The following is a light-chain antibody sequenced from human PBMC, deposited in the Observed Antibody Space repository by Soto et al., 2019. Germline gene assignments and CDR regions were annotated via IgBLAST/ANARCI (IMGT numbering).Light chain of an antibody. J-gene: IGLJ3*02. Sequence: QSALTQPASVSGSPGQSIAISCTGTSSDIGAYNYVSWYQQHPGKAPKLMIYEVSNRPSGVSNRFSGSKSGNTASLTISGLQADDEADYYCSSFTSSSTLVFGGGTQLTVL. CDR1: SSDIGAYNY. V-gene: IGLV2-14*01. CDR3: SSFTSSSTLV. CDR2: EVS.